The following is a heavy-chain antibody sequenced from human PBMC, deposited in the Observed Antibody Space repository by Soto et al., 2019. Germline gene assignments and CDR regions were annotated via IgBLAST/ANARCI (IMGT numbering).Heavy chain of an antibody. CDR1: GYTFTSYY. J-gene: IGHJ4*02. V-gene: IGHV1-46*01. Sequence: ASVKVSCKASGYTFTSYYMHWVRQAPGQGLEWMGIINPSGGSTSYAQKFQGRATMTRDTSTSTLYMEMSSLRSEDTAVYYCARDLYSGSYHHSWGQGTLVTVSS. CDR2: INPSGGST. CDR3: ARDLYSGSYHHS. D-gene: IGHD1-26*01.